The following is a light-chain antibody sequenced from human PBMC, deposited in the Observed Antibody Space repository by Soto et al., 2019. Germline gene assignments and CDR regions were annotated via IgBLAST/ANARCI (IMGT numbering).Light chain of an antibody. J-gene: IGLJ1*01. CDR1: SSDVGGYNY. CDR2: DVS. V-gene: IGLV2-14*01. CDR3: SSYTSSSTYV. Sequence: VLTQPASVSGSPGQSITISCTGTSSDVGGYNYVSWYQQHPGKAPKLMIYDVSNRPSGVSIRFPGSKSGNTASLTISGLQAEDEADYYCSSYTSSSTYVFGTGTKVTVL.